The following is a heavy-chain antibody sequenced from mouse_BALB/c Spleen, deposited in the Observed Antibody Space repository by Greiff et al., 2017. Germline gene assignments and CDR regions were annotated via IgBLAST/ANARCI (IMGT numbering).Heavy chain of an antibody. J-gene: IGHJ4*01. Sequence: VKLMESGAELVRPGVSVKISCKGSGYTFTDYAMHWVKQSHAKSLEWIGVISTYYGDASYNQKFKGKATMTVDKSSSTAYMELARLTSEDSAIYYCARERRDYYAMDYWGQGTSVTVSS. CDR2: ISTYYGDA. V-gene: IGHV1S137*01. CDR1: GYTFTDYA. CDR3: ARERRDYYAMDY. D-gene: IGHD2-12*01.